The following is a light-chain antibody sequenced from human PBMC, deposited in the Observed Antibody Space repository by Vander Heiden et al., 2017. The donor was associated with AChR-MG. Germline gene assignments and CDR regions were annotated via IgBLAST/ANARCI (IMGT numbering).Light chain of an antibody. CDR2: EVS. Sequence: QSALTQPASASGSPGLSSTITCTATSSDVGRYNHVSWYQQHPGKAPKIMIYEVSKRPSGVSNRFSGSKSGNTASLTISGLQAEDEADYYCCSYAGSSTLVFGTGTKVTVL. CDR3: CSYAGSSTLV. J-gene: IGLJ1*01. CDR1: SSDVGRYNH. V-gene: IGLV2-23*02.